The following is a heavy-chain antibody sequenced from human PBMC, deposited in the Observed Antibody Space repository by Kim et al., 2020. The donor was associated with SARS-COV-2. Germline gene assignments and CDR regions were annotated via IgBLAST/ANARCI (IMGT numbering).Heavy chain of an antibody. CDR1: GSTFSSYS. Sequence: GGSLRLSCAASGSTFSSYSMNWVRQAPGKGLEWVSYISSSSSTIYYADSVKGRFTISRDNAKNSLYLQMNSLRDEDTAVYYCARAASLVVPAAVWYYFDYWGQGTLVTVSS. V-gene: IGHV3-48*02. CDR3: ARAASLVVPAAVWYYFDY. J-gene: IGHJ4*02. D-gene: IGHD2-2*01. CDR2: ISSSSSTI.